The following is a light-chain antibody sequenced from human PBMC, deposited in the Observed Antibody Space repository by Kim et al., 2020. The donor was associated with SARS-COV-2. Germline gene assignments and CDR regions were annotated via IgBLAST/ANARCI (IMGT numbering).Light chain of an antibody. J-gene: IGLJ2*01. CDR2: VNSDGSH. CDR1: NVHNYYA. Sequence: QPVLTQSPSVSASLGASVKVTCTLSNVHNYYAIAWHQQQAEKGPRYLMKVNSDGSHNRGDGIPDRFSGSGSGAERYLVISNLQSEDEADYYCQTWGTGIQVFGGGTQLTVL. CDR3: QTWGTGIQV. V-gene: IGLV4-69*01.